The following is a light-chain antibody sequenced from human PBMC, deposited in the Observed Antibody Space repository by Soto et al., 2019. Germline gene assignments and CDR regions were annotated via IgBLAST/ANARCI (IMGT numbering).Light chain of an antibody. V-gene: IGKV1-33*01. Sequence: DIQMTQSPSSLSASVGDIVIIICQASQDIKKYLNWYQQKPGNAPKLLIYETSNLETGVPSRFSGSGSGTDFTFTISTLQSEDLATYYCQQYDNIPLTFGPGTKVDIK. CDR3: QQYDNIPLT. CDR1: QDIKKY. J-gene: IGKJ3*01. CDR2: ETS.